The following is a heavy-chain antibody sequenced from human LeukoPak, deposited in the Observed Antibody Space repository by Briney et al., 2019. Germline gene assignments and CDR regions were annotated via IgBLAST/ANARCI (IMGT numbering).Heavy chain of an antibody. V-gene: IGHV1-69*06. D-gene: IGHD6-13*01. CDR2: IIPIFGTA. CDR1: GGTFNSYA. Sequence: SVKVSCKASGGTFNSYAISWVRQAPGQGLEWMGGIIPIFGTANYAQKFQGRVTITADKSTSTAYMELSSLRSEDTAVYYCARALIAAAGINWFDPWGQGTLVTVSS. J-gene: IGHJ5*02. CDR3: ARALIAAAGINWFDP.